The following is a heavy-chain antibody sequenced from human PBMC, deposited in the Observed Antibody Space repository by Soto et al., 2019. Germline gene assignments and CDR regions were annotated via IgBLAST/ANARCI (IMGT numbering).Heavy chain of an antibody. Sequence: SGPTLVNPTQTLTLTCTFSGFSLSTSGMCVSRIRQPPGKALEWLALIDWDDDKYYSTSLKTRLTISKDTSKNQVVLTMTNMDPVDTATYYCARILYYDSSGYPDYWGQGTLVTVSS. CDR3: ARILYYDSSGYPDY. CDR1: GFSLSTSGMC. CDR2: IDWDDDK. V-gene: IGHV2-70*01. J-gene: IGHJ4*02. D-gene: IGHD3-22*01.